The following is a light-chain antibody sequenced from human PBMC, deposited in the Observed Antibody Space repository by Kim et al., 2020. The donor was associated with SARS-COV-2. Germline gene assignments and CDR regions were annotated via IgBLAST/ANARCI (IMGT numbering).Light chain of an antibody. CDR3: QAWDSSTGV. Sequence: SYELTQPPSVSVSPGQTASITCSGDKLGDKYACWYQQKPGQSPVLVIYQDSKRPSGIPERFSGSNSGNTATLTISGTQAMDEADYYCQAWDSSTGVHGG. CDR1: KLGDKY. J-gene: IGLJ3*02. CDR2: QDS. V-gene: IGLV3-1*01.